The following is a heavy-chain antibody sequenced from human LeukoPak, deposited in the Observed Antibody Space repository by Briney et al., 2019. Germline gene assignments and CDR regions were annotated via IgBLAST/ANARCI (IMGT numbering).Heavy chain of an antibody. CDR2: VSFDGYNK. D-gene: IGHD6-19*01. CDR3: AKDKIAVTATSFDS. J-gene: IGHJ4*02. CDR1: GFIFSDYA. V-gene: IGHV3-30*18. Sequence: GRSLRHSCAASGFIFSDYAMHWVRQAPGEGLEWVALVSFDGYNKYYADSVKDRFTISRDNSNNTLYLEMKSLRAEDTAVYYCAKDKIAVTATSFDSWSQGDLVTVSS.